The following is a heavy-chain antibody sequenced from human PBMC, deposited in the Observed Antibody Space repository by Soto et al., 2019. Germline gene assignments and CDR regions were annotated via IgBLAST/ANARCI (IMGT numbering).Heavy chain of an antibody. Sequence: SETLTLTCTVSGVSISNSSYYWGWIRRPPGKGLEWIGTIYYSGITYYNPSLKSRVTISVDTSKNQFSLKLTSVTAADTAVYYCARHGSNWGQGTLVTVS. V-gene: IGHV4-39*01. J-gene: IGHJ4*02. CDR3: ARHGSN. CDR2: IYYSGIT. CDR1: GVSISNSSYY.